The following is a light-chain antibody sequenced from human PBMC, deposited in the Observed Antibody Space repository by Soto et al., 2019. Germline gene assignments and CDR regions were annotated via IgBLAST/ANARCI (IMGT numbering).Light chain of an antibody. Sequence: QSALTQPASVSGSPGQSITISCTGTSSDVGSYNLVSWYQHQPGKAPKFIIYEDNKRPSGVSNRFSGSKSGNTASLTISGLQAEDEADYYCCAFVRSNALLFGGGNKLTVL. CDR1: SSDVGSYNL. CDR2: EDN. CDR3: CAFVRSNALL. V-gene: IGLV2-23*01. J-gene: IGLJ2*01.